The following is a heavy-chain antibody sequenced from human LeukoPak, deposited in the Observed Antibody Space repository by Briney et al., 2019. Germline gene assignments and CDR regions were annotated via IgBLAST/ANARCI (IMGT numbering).Heavy chain of an antibody. CDR1: GFTFSSYA. D-gene: IGHD3-22*01. CDR2: LSGSGGNT. V-gene: IGHV3-23*01. J-gene: IGHJ4*02. Sequence: GGSLRLSCAAFGFTFSSYAMSWVRQAPGKGLEWVSTLSGSGGNTYYADSVKGRVTISRDNSKNTLYLQMNSLRAEDTAVYHCAKGSYYYDSADYFDYWGQGTLVTVSS. CDR3: AKGSYYYDSADYFDY.